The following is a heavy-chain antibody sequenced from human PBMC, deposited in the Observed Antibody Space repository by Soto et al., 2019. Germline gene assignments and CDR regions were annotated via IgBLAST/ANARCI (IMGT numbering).Heavy chain of an antibody. V-gene: IGHV3-23*01. CDR1: GFTFSSYA. CDR2: ISGSGGTT. J-gene: IGHJ3*02. CDR3: AKTANGWFSAFAI. D-gene: IGHD6-19*01. Sequence: EVQLLESGGGLVQPGGSLRLSCAASGFTFSSYAMSWVRQAPGKGLEWVSAISGSGGTTYYADSVKGRFTFSRDNSKNTLYLQMNSLRAEDTSVYYCAKTANGWFSAFAIWGQGTRVTVSS.